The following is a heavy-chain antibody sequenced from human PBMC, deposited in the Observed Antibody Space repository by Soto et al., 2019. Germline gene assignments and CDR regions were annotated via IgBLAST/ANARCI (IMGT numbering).Heavy chain of an antibody. V-gene: IGHV4-39*01. CDR3: ASTGGAVAGKHYYYGMDV. D-gene: IGHD6-19*01. Sequence: QLQLQESGPGLLRPSETLSLTCAVSGASVNSSRYYWGLIRQPPGKGLEWMGSIYYSGSTYSNPPRKSRLIISVDTSKNQFSLKLRSVTVADTAIYYCASTGGAVAGKHYYYGMDVWGRGTTVTVSS. CDR2: IYYSGST. CDR1: GASVNSSRYY. J-gene: IGHJ6*02.